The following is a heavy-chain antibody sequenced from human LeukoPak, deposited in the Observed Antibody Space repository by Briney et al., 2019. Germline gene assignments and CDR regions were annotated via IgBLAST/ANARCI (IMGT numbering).Heavy chain of an antibody. CDR1: GFTFSSHA. D-gene: IGHD3-10*01. CDR3: ARGGSGSYYYYFYYMDV. V-gene: IGHV3-30*01. CDR2: MSYDGSSK. Sequence: GWSLRLSCPACGFTFSSHAIHWVRQAPGRGLEGVAIMSYDGSSKYYADSVKGRFTISRDNSKNTLFLQMNSLRAEDTAVYYCARGGSGSYYYYFYYMDVWGKGTTVTVSS. J-gene: IGHJ6*03.